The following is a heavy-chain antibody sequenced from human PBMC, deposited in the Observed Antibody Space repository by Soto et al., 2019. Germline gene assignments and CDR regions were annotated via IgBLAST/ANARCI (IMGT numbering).Heavy chain of an antibody. CDR1: GFTFSSYE. CDR3: ARGADILHHCSSRSCYGWFDP. Sequence: GGSLRLSCAASGFTFSSYEMNWVRQAPGKGLEWVSYISSSSSVINYADSVKGRFTISRDNAKKSLYLQMHSLRAEDTAVYYCARGADILHHCSSRSCYGWFDPWGQGTPVTVSS. CDR2: ISSSSSVI. V-gene: IGHV3-48*03. J-gene: IGHJ5*02. D-gene: IGHD2-2*01.